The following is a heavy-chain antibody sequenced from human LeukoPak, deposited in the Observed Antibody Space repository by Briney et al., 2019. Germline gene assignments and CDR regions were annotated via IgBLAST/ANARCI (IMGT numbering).Heavy chain of an antibody. V-gene: IGHV3-11*01. Sequence: GGSLRLSCAASGFTFSDYYMSWIRQAPGKGLEWVSYISSSGGTIYYADSVKGRFTISRDNAKNSLFLQMNSLRAEDTAVYYCARGYSYGPYGCDVWGQGTMVTVSS. CDR3: ARGYSYGPYGCDV. CDR1: GFTFSDYY. CDR2: ISSSGGTI. J-gene: IGHJ6*02. D-gene: IGHD5-18*01.